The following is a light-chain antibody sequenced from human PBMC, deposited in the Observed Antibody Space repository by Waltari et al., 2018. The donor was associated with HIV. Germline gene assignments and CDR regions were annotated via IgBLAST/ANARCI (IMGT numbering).Light chain of an antibody. CDR2: DDS. Sequence: SNVLTPPPSVSVAPGQTARITSGGNNTGSKSVHWYQQRPGQAPVVVVFDDSDRPSGIPERFAGSNSGNTATLTISRVEAGDEADYYCQVWDSSRDWVFGGGTKLTVL. J-gene: IGLJ3*02. V-gene: IGLV3-21*02. CDR3: QVWDSSRDWV. CDR1: NTGSKS.